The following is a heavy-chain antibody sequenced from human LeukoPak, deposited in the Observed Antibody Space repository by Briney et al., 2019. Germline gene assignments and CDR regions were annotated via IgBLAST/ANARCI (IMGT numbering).Heavy chain of an antibody. CDR2: ISSSGSTI. CDR3: AKNYCNGDCYSNFDF. J-gene: IGHJ4*02. Sequence: GSLRPSCAASGFTFSSYEMNWVRQAPGKGLEWVSYISSSGSTIYYADSVKGRFTISRDNAKNSLYLQMNSLRAEDTAVYYCAKNYCNGDCYSNFDFWGQGTLLTVSS. V-gene: IGHV3-48*03. D-gene: IGHD2-21*02. CDR1: GFTFSSYE.